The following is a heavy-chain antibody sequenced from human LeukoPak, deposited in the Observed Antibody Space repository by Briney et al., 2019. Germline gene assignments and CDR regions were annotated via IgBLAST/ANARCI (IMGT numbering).Heavy chain of an antibody. Sequence: PSETLSLTCAVYGGSFSGYYWSWIRQPPGKGLEWIGEINHSGSTNYNPSLKSRVTISVDTSKNQFSLKLSSVTAADTAVYYCARGDDFWSGCYPYYFDYWGQGTLVTVSS. D-gene: IGHD3-3*01. J-gene: IGHJ4*02. V-gene: IGHV4-34*01. CDR3: ARGDDFWSGCYPYYFDY. CDR1: GGSFSGYY. CDR2: INHSGST.